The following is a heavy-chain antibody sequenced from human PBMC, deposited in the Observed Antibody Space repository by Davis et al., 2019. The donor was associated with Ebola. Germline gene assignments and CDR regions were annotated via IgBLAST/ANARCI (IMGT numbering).Heavy chain of an antibody. CDR2: ISSSSSTI. CDR3: ARDLPSLYYYYYYGMDV. CDR1: GFTFSSYS. D-gene: IGHD3-16*01. Sequence: PGGSLRLSCAASGFTFSSYSMNWVRQAPGKGLEWVSYISSSSSTIYYADSVKGRFTISRDNAKNSLYLQMNSLRDEDTAVYYCARDLPSLYYYYYYGMDVWGQGTTVTVSS. J-gene: IGHJ6*02. V-gene: IGHV3-48*02.